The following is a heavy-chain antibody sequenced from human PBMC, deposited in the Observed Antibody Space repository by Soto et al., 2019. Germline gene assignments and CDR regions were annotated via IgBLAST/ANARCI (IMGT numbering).Heavy chain of an antibody. V-gene: IGHV4-59*11. CDR2: IYYNGNT. Sequence: SETLSLTCTVSGGSISNHYWSWIRQPPGKGLEWIGYIYYNGNTNYNPSLKSRVTMSVDTSKNQISLKLSSVTAADTAVYYCTRANWYSDPWGQGTLVTVSS. J-gene: IGHJ5*02. CDR1: GGSISNHY. CDR3: TRANWYSDP. D-gene: IGHD7-27*01.